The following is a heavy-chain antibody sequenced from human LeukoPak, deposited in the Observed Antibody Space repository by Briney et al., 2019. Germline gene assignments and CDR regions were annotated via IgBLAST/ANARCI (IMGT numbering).Heavy chain of an antibody. V-gene: IGHV1-8*01. CDR3: ARVDITPTGIKINFDY. D-gene: IGHD6-13*01. CDR2: MNPNSGDT. J-gene: IGHJ4*02. Sequence: ASVKVSCKASGYTFSNYDINWVRQATGQGLEWMGWMNPNSGDTGYAQKFQGRVTMTRNTSISTAYMELSSLRSEDMAVYYCARVDITPTGIKINFDYWGQGILATVSA. CDR1: GYTFSNYD.